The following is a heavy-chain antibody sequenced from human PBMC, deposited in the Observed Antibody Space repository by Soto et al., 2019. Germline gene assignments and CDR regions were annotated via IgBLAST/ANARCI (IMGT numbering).Heavy chain of an antibody. CDR3: ARGGYCNGSACRGAFFYFQYGMDV. CDR1: CGSITYYY. J-gene: IGHJ6*02. CDR2: MYYSGGT. D-gene: IGHD2-15*01. V-gene: IGHV4-59*01. Sequence: SETLSLTCTFSCGSITYYYWSWIRQPPGKGLEWIGYMYYSGGTYYNPSLNSRVTILVDTSKNQFSLKLTSVTAADTAVYHCARGGYCNGSACRGAFFYFQYGMDVWGQGTTVTVSS.